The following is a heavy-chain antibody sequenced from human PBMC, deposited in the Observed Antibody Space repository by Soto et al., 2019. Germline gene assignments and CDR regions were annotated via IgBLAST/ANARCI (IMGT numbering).Heavy chain of an antibody. D-gene: IGHD3-10*01. CDR3: ARGTGSGSYYKFCDY. CDR2: INHSGST. CDR1: GGSFSGYY. Sequence: SETLSLTCAVYGGSFSGYYWSWIRQPPGKGLEWIGEINHSGSTNYNPSLKSRVTISADTSKNQFSLKLSSVTAADTAVYYCARGTGSGSYYKFCDYWGQGTLVTVSS. J-gene: IGHJ4*02. V-gene: IGHV4-34*01.